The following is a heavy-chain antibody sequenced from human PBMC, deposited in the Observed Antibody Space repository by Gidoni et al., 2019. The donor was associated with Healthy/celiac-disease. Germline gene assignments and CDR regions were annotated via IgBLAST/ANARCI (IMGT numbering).Heavy chain of an antibody. V-gene: IGHV3-53*01. J-gene: IGHJ6*02. CDR1: GFTVSSNY. CDR3: ARDPTPYYYYYGMDV. D-gene: IGHD2-15*01. CDR2: IYSGGST. Sequence: EVQLVESGGGLIQPGGSLRLSCAASGFTVSSNYMSWVRQAPGKGLEWVSVIYSGGSTYYADSVKGRFTISRDNSKNTLYLQMNSLRAEDTAVYYCARDPTPYYYYYGMDVWGQGTTVTVSS.